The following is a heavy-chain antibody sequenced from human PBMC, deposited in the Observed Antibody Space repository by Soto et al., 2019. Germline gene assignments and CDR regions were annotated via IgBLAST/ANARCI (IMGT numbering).Heavy chain of an antibody. Sequence: PGGSLRLSCAASGFTFSSYWMHWVRQAPGKGLVWVSRINSDGSSTSYADSVKGRFTISRDNARNSLYLQMNNLRAEDTALYFCAKGTEYGVVLMSTFDYWGQGTLVTVSS. V-gene: IGHV3-74*01. D-gene: IGHD3-3*01. CDR3: AKGTEYGVVLMSTFDY. CDR2: INSDGSST. CDR1: GFTFSSYW. J-gene: IGHJ4*02.